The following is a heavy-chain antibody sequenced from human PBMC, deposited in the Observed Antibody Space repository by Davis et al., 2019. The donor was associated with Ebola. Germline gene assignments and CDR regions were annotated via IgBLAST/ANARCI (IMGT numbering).Heavy chain of an antibody. CDR3: GGTSGDTAFRAFEI. CDR2: TRNKANSYTT. Sequence: GESLKISCAASGFTFSDHYMDWVRQAPGQGLEWVARTRNKANSYTTEYAASVKGRFTILRDDSQNSLYLVMNSLKTEDTAVYYCGGTSGDTAFRAFEIWGQGTMVTVSS. CDR1: GFTFSDHY. J-gene: IGHJ3*02. D-gene: IGHD5-18*01. V-gene: IGHV3-72*01.